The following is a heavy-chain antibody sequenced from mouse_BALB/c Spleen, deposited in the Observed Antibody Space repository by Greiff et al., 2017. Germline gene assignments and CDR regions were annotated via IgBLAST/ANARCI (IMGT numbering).Heavy chain of an antibody. CDR3: ARDDYDGGWFAH. CDR1: GYPFTDYA. CDR2: ISTYYGDA. D-gene: IGHD2-4*01. V-gene: IGHV1S137*01. J-gene: IGHJ3*01. Sequence: QVPLQQSGAELVRPGVSVKISCKGSGYPFTDYAMHWVKQSHAKSLEWIGVISTYYGDASYNQKFKGKATMTVDKSSSTAYMELARLTSEDSAIYYCARDDYDGGWFAHWGQGTLVTVSA.